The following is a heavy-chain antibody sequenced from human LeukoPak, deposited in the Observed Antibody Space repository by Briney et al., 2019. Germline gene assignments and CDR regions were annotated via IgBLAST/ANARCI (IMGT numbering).Heavy chain of an antibody. D-gene: IGHD6-19*01. CDR2: IRGDSSKT. J-gene: IGHJ4*02. CDR3: AKDGSGWYLDY. V-gene: IGHV3-23*01. CDR1: GFSFSTHA. Sequence: GGSLRLSCAASGFSFSTHAMTWVRQVPGKGLEWVSSIRGDSSKTYYADSVKGRLTTFRDNSKNTVSLQMNSLRVEDTAVYYCAKDGSGWYLDYWGQGTLVTVSS.